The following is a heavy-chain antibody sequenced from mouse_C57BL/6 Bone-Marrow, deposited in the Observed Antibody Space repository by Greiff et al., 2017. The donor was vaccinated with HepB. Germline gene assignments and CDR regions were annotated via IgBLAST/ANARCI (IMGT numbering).Heavy chain of an antibody. CDR2: IWSGGST. J-gene: IGHJ4*01. CDR1: GFSLTSYG. CDR3: ARNGATVAYYYAMDY. D-gene: IGHD1-1*01. Sequence: VKLMESGPGLVQPSQSLSITCTVSGFSLTSYGVHWVRQSPGKGLEWLGVIWSGGSTDYNAAFISRLSISKDNSKSQVFFKMNSLQADDTAIYYCARNGATVAYYYAMDYWGQGTSVTVSS. V-gene: IGHV2-2*01.